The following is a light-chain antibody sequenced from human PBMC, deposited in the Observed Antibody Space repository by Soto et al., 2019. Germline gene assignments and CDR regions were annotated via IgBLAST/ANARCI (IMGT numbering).Light chain of an antibody. Sequence: QSVLTQPPSASGSPGQSVTISCAGTSSDIGLYNYVSWYQHHPGKAPKLIIYEVSKRPSGVPDRFSGSKSGNTASLTVSGLQAEDEADYYSISYAGDINVDVFGGGTKLTV. CDR3: ISYAGDINVDV. CDR2: EVS. J-gene: IGLJ3*02. V-gene: IGLV2-8*01. CDR1: SSDIGLYNY.